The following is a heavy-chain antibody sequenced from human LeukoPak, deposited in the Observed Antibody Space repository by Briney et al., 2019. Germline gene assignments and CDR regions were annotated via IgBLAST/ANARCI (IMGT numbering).Heavy chain of an antibody. CDR2: ISSSSSYI. Sequence: GGSLRLSCAASGFTFSSYSMNWVRQAPGKGLEWVSSISSSSSYIYYADSVKGRFTTSRDNAKNSLYLQMNSLRAEDTAVYYCARDLREYCSSTSCPNWYFDLWGRGTLVTVSS. V-gene: IGHV3-21*01. J-gene: IGHJ2*01. CDR1: GFTFSSYS. CDR3: ARDLREYCSSTSCPNWYFDL. D-gene: IGHD2-2*01.